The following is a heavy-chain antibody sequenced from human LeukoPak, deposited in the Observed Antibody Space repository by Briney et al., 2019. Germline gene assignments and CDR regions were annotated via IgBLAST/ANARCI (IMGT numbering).Heavy chain of an antibody. D-gene: IGHD2-21*02. V-gene: IGHV3-74*01. CDR2: FDSDGTST. CDR1: GFTVSSCC. CDR3: ARAGGDSSYMSFDP. Sequence: GGSLRLSCAVSGFTVSSCCMHWVRQAPGKELVWVSRFDSDGTSTSYADSVKGRFTISRDVAKNTLYLQMNSLRAEDTAVYYCARAGGDSSYMSFDPWGQGALVTVSS. J-gene: IGHJ5*02.